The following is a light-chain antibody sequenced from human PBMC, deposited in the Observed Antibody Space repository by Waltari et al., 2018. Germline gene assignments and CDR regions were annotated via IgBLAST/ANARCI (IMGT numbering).Light chain of an antibody. V-gene: IGKV3-20*01. CDR2: GAS. Sequence: EIVLTQSPGTLSLSPGERATLSCRASQSVSSSYLAWYQQKHGQAPRLLIYGASSRATGIPDRFSSSGSGTDFTLTISRLEPEDFAVYYCQQYGSSPRYTFGQGTKLEI. J-gene: IGKJ2*01. CDR1: QSVSSSY. CDR3: QQYGSSPRYT.